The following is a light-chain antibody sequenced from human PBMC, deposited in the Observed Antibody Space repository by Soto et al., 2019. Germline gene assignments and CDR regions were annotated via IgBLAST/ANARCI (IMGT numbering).Light chain of an antibody. J-gene: IGLJ2*01. CDR1: SSSIGNNY. V-gene: IGLV1-47*02. CDR2: SND. CDR3: ATWDDSLSDVV. Sequence: QSVLTQPPSASGTPGQRVTISCSGSSSSIGNNYVNWYQQLPGTAPNLLIYSNDQRPSGVPDRFSGSKSDTSASLAISGLRSEDEADYYCATWDDSLSDVVFGGGTKLTVL.